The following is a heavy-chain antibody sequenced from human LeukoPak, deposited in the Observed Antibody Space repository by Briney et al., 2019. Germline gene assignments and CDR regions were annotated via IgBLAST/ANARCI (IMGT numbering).Heavy chain of an antibody. J-gene: IGHJ4*02. CDR1: GFSFSSYW. CDR3: VGLSRY. Sequence: PGGSLRLSCAASGFSFSSYWMTSVRRAPGKGLEWVSNIKQDGSEKYYVDSVKGRFTISRDNAKNSLYLQLNSLRAEDTAGYYCVGLSRYWAQGTLLTLSS. CDR2: IKQDGSEK. V-gene: IGHV3-7*01.